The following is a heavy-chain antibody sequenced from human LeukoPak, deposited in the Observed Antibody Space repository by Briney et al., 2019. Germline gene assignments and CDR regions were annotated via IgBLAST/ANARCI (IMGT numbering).Heavy chain of an antibody. CDR1: GFTFSSYA. CDR3: AKGKTFYDFWSGYEY. J-gene: IGHJ4*02. CDR2: ISGNGGSI. V-gene: IGHV3-23*01. D-gene: IGHD3-3*01. Sequence: GGSLRLSCAASGFTFSSYAMGWVGQAPGKRLEWVSAISGNGGSIYYADSVKGHFTILRDNSKNRLYLQMNSLRADDSAVYYCAKGKTFYDFWSGYEYWGQGTLVTVSS.